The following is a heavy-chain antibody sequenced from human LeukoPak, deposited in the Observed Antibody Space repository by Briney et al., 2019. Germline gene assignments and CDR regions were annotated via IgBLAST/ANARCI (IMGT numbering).Heavy chain of an antibody. CDR3: ARDKYSGSYFDAFDI. V-gene: IGHV4-59*01. CDR2: IYYSGST. CDR1: GGSISSYY. J-gene: IGHJ3*02. D-gene: IGHD1-26*01. Sequence: PSETLSLTCTVSGGSISSYYWSWIRQPPGKGLGWIGYIYYSGSTNYNPSLKSRVTISVDTSKNQFSLKLSSVTAADTAVYYCARDKYSGSYFDAFDIWGQGTMVTVSS.